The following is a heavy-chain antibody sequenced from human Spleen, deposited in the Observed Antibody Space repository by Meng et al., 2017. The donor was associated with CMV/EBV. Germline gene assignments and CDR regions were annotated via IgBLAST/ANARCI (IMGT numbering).Heavy chain of an antibody. V-gene: IGHV3-11*05. J-gene: IGHJ4*02. CDR3: ASFAGTNDY. D-gene: IGHD6-13*01. CDR1: GFTFSDYY. CDR2: ISSSSSYT. Sequence: RGGVGGGLVKPGGSPRPSLAASGFTFSDYYMSWIRQAPGKGLEWVSYISSSSSYTNYADSVKGRFTISRDNAKNSLYLQMNSLRAEDTAVYYCASFAGTNDYWGQGTLVTVSS.